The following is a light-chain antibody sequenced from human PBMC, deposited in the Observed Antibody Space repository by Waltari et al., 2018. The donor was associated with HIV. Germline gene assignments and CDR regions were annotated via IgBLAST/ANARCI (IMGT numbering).Light chain of an antibody. V-gene: IGLV1-47*01. J-gene: IGLJ1*01. Sequence: QSVLTQPPSASGTPGQRVTISCSGSSSNIGNDNVYWYQQIPGPAPKLLIYKTYQRPSGVPDRFAGSKSGTSASLAISGLRSEDEADYYCVGWDVSLSAYVFGTGTKVTIL. CDR3: VGWDVSLSAYV. CDR1: SSNIGNDN. CDR2: KTY.